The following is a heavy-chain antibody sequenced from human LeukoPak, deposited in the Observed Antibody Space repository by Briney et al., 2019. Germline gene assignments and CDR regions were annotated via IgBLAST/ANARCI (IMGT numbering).Heavy chain of an antibody. J-gene: IGHJ4*02. CDR1: GFTFSSEA. CDR3: TKVRSGSSSWALRVFDY. D-gene: IGHD6-13*01. V-gene: IGHV3-23*01. Sequence: GGFLRLSCAVSGFTFSSEAMGWVRQLPRGELEWVSTISPAGGTTYYAESMKGRFTISRDNSKSTLYLQMNSLRVEDTAVYYCTKVRSGSSSWALRVFDYWGQGALVTVSS. CDR2: ISPAGGTT.